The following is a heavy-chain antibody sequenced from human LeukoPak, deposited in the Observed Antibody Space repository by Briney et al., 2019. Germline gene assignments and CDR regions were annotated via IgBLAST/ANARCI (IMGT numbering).Heavy chain of an antibody. Sequence: GESLKISCKGSGYSFTSYWIGWVRQMPGKGLEWMGIIYPGDSDTRYSPSFQGQVTISADKSISTAYLQWSSLKASDTAIYYCARRIAVAGDGAYYGMDVWGQGTAVIVSS. CDR3: ARRIAVAGDGAYYGMDV. J-gene: IGHJ6*02. D-gene: IGHD6-19*01. CDR1: GYSFTSYW. CDR2: IYPGDSDT. V-gene: IGHV5-51*01.